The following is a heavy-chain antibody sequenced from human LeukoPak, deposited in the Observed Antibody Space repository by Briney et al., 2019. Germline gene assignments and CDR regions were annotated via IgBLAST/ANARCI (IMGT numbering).Heavy chain of an antibody. Sequence: GGSLRLSCAASGFTFSSHWMSWVRQAPGKGLEWVANIKKDGSEKYYVDAVKGRFTISRDNAKTSLYLQMNSLRAEDTAVYYCARSVLWFGELLPLFDYWGQGTLVTVSS. CDR3: ARSVLWFGELLPLFDY. CDR2: IKKDGSEK. V-gene: IGHV3-7*01. CDR1: GFTFSSHW. D-gene: IGHD3-10*01. J-gene: IGHJ4*02.